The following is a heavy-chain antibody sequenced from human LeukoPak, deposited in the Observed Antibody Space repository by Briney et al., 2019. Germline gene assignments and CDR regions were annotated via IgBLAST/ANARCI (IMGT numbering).Heavy chain of an antibody. CDR3: AKALDTIADPFDY. J-gene: IGHJ4*02. Sequence: PGGSLRLSCAASGFTFSSNAMSWVRQAPGKGLEWVSAISGSGYSAYYADSVKGRFTISRDNSKNTPYLQMNTLRVEDTAVYYCAKALDTIADPFDYWGQGTLVTVSS. CDR2: ISGSGYSA. CDR1: GFTFSSNA. D-gene: IGHD5-18*01. V-gene: IGHV3-23*01.